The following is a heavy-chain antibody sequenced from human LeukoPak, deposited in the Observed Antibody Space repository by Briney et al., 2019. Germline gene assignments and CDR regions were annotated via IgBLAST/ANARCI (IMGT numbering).Heavy chain of an antibody. Sequence: GSLRLSCAASGFTISNYWLTWVRQAPGKGLEWVANIKQDGSKFSYVDSVKGRFTISRDNAKNSLYLQMNSLRVGDTAVYYCVSGRDSGYWGQGTLVIVSS. J-gene: IGHJ4*02. CDR1: GFTISNYW. V-gene: IGHV3-7*01. CDR2: IKQDGSKF. CDR3: VSGRDSGY. D-gene: IGHD6-19*01.